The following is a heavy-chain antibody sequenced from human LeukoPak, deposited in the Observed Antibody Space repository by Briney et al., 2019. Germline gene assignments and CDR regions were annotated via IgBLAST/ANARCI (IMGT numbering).Heavy chain of an antibody. CDR1: GFSFNSYT. J-gene: IGHJ4*02. V-gene: IGHV3-21*06. CDR3: ARVSCSSTTCPSDY. D-gene: IGHD2-2*01. CDR2: ISSSSSYI. Sequence: GASLRLSCLASGFSFNSYTMNWVRQAPGEGPEWVSSISSSSSYIYYLDSVKGRFTISRDNAENSLYLQMNSLRVEDTAIYYCARVSCSSTTCPSDYWGQGTLVTVSS.